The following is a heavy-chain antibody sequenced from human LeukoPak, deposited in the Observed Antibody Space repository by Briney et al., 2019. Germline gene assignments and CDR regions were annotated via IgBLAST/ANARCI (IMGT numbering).Heavy chain of an antibody. CDR3: ATGSGGSCYPGFDY. J-gene: IGHJ4*02. CDR2: ITHSGST. Sequence: SETLSLSCAASGGSFSGYYWSWIRQPPGKGLEWIGEITHSGSTNYNPSRKGRVTISVDTSTNQISLKLSSVTAADTAVYYCATGSGGSCYPGFDYWGQGTLVTVSS. D-gene: IGHD2-15*01. CDR1: GGSFSGYY. V-gene: IGHV4-34*01.